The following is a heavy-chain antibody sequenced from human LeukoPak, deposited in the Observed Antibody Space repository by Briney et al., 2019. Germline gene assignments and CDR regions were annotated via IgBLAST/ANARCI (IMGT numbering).Heavy chain of an antibody. V-gene: IGHV1-46*01. CDR1: GYTFTSYY. CDR3: AIGYCRGGSCDDEPGDAFDI. Sequence: ASVKVSCKASGYTFTSYYMHWVRQAPGQGLEWMGIISPSGGSTSYAQKFQGRVTMTRDMSTSTVYMELSSLRSEDTAVYYCAIGYCRGGSCDDEPGDAFDIWGQGTMVAVSS. J-gene: IGHJ3*02. CDR2: ISPSGGST. D-gene: IGHD2-15*01.